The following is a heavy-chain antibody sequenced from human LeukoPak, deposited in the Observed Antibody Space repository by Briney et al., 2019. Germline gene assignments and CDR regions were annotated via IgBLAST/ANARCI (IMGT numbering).Heavy chain of an antibody. CDR2: IYTSGST. J-gene: IGHJ4*02. V-gene: IGHV4-61*02. CDR3: ARGPNSGYSSSWYYFDY. Sequence: SETLSLTCTVSGGSISSGSYYWSWIRPPAGKGLEWIGRIYTSGSTNYNPSLKSRVTISVDTSKNQFSLKLSSVTAADTAVYYCARGPNSGYSSSWYYFDYWGQGTLVTVSS. CDR1: GGSISSGSYY. D-gene: IGHD6-13*01.